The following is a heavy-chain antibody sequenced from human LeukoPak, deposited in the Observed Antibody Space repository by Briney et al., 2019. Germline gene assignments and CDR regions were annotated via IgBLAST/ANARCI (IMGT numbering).Heavy chain of an antibody. CDR2: ISYDGSNK. CDR3: ARDFRSTSRYFDY. V-gene: IGHV3-30-3*01. Sequence: GSLRLSCAASGFTFSSYAMHWVRQAPGKGLEWVAVISYDGSNKYYADSVKGRFTISRDNSKNTLYLQMNSLRAEDTAVYYCARDFRSTSRYFDYWGQGTLVTVSS. D-gene: IGHD2-2*01. CDR1: GFTFSSYA. J-gene: IGHJ4*02.